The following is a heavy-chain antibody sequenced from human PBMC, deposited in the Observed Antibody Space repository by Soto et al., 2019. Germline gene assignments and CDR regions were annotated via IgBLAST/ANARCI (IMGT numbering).Heavy chain of an antibody. CDR2: TYFRSKWYY. D-gene: IGHD6-19*01. J-gene: IGHJ3*02. Sequence: SQTLSLTCAISGDSVSSNSAAWNWIRQSPSRGLEWLGRTYFRSKWYYEYAISVRSRITINPDTSRNQFSLQLNSVTPEDTAIYYCAREFSAGWGIWGQGTMVTVSS. CDR1: GDSVSSNSAA. CDR3: AREFSAGWGI. V-gene: IGHV6-1*01.